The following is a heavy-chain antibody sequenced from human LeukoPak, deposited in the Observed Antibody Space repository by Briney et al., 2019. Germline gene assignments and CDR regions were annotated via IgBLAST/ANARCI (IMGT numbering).Heavy chain of an antibody. J-gene: IGHJ4*02. D-gene: IGHD3-9*01. Sequence: PSETLSLACTVSGGSLSSHYWSWVRQPPGKGLEWVGYMYYSGSTNYNPSLKGRVPISVDNSKTQFSLKLSSVTAADTAVDYWAGQTGYGGYYFDYWGQGTLVTVSS. V-gene: IGHV4-59*08. CDR3: AGQTGYGGYYFDY. CDR2: MYYSGST. CDR1: GGSLSSHY.